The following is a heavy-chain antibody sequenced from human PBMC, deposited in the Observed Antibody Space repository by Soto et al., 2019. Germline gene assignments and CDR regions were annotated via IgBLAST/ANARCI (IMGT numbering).Heavy chain of an antibody. J-gene: IGHJ6*02. D-gene: IGHD2-2*01. CDR3: AKVGRLGYCSSTSCFYYYYYGMDV. CDR1: GFTFSSYG. V-gene: IGHV3-30*18. CDR2: ISYDGSNK. Sequence: GGSLRLSCAASGFTFSSYGMHWVRQAPGKGLEWVAVISYDGSNKYYADSVKGRFTISRDNSKNTLYLQMNSLRAEDTAVYYCAKVGRLGYCSSTSCFYYYYYGMDVWGQGTTVTVSS.